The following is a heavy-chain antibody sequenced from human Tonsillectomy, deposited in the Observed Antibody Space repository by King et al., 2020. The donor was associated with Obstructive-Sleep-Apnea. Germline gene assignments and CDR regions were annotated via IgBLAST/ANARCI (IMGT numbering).Heavy chain of an antibody. CDR3: VKDVGSGWYFYFDY. Sequence: VQLVESGGGLVQPGGSLRLSCSASGFTFSSYAMHWVRQAPGKGLEYVSAISSNGGSTNYTDSVKGRFTISRDNSKNTLYLQMSSLRAEDTAVYYCVKDVGSGWYFYFDYWGQGTLVTVSS. J-gene: IGHJ4*02. CDR2: ISSNGGST. CDR1: GFTFSSYA. V-gene: IGHV3-64D*09. D-gene: IGHD6-19*01.